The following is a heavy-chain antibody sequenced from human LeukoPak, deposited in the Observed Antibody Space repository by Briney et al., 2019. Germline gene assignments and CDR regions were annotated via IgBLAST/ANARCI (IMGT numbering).Heavy chain of an antibody. CDR3: ARDRGFKDGYNNPPFDF. Sequence: GGPLRLSCAASAFTFSDYSMSWVRQAPGTALECLSYITTTSRATHYADSVKGLFTISRHNADNSLYLQMNSLRAEDTAVYYCARDRGFKDGYNNPPFDFWGQGTLVTVSS. J-gene: IGHJ4*02. CDR2: ITTTSRAT. CDR1: AFTFSDYS. V-gene: IGHV3-48*04. D-gene: IGHD5-24*01.